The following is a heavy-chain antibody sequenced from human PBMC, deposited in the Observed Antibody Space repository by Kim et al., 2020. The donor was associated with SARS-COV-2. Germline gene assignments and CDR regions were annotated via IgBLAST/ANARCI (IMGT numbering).Heavy chain of an antibody. V-gene: IGHV3-30*02. Sequence: YYYDPGRGRFTISRDNSKNTLYLQMNSLRPEDKAVYYCAKRDSSGYYYFDNWGHGTLVTVSS. CDR3: AKRDSSGYYYFDN. J-gene: IGHJ4*01. D-gene: IGHD3-22*01.